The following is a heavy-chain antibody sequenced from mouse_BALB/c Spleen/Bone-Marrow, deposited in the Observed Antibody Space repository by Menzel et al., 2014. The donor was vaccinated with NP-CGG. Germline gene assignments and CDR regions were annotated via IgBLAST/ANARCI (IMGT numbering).Heavy chain of an antibody. J-gene: IGHJ4*01. D-gene: IGHD1-1*01. CDR2: IGSDDGK. Sequence: QVTLKESGPGILQPSQTLSLTCSFSGFSLSTYNTAVNWIRQPSGKGLEWLAQIGSDDGKLYNPFLKSRITISKDTSNSQVFLKIASVDTEDSATYYCAHRARGSNKFYSMDYWGQGTSVTVSS. CDR3: AHRARGSNKFYSMDY. V-gene: IGHV8-8-1*01. CDR1: GFSLSTYNTA.